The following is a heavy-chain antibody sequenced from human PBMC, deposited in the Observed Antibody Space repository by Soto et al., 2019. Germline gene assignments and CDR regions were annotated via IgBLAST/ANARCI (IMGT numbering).Heavy chain of an antibody. J-gene: IGHJ4*01. Sequence: ASVKVSCKTSGYTFSSYDMNCVRQAPGQGPEWMGWMNPNSGNTGYVQKFRGRVTMTRNTSISTAFMELSSLRSEDTAVYYCARGIFGSGSYFDFWVHGTLVTVS. CDR3: ARGIFGSGSYFDF. CDR2: MNPNSGNT. CDR1: GYTFSSYD. D-gene: IGHD3-10*01. V-gene: IGHV1-8*01.